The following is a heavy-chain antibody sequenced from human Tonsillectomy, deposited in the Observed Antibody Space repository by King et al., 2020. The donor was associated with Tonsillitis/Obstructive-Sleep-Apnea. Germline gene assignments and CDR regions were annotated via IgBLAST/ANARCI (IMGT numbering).Heavy chain of an antibody. CDR3: AKDRGGGYYYYYGMDV. CDR1: GYTFTNYY. D-gene: IGHD3-16*01. J-gene: IGHJ6*02. CDR2: INPSGGST. V-gene: IGHV1-46*01. Sequence: QLVQSGAEVKKPGASVKVSCKASGYTFTNYYMHWVRQAPGQGLEWMGIINPSGGSTSYAQKFQGRVTMTRDTSTDTVYMELSSMRSKDTAVYYCAKDRGGGYYYYYGMDVWGQGTTVTVSS.